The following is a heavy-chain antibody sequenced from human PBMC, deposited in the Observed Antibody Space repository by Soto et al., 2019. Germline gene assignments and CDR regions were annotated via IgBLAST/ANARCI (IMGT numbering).Heavy chain of an antibody. CDR2: ISSSSSYI. Sequence: GGSLRLSCAASGFTFSSYSMNWVRQAPGKGLEWVSSISSSSSYIYYADSVKGRFTISRDNAKNSLYLQMNSLRAEDTAVYYCARDPSAERVVVVAATIFDYWGQGTLVTVSS. CDR3: ARDPSAERVVVVAATIFDY. D-gene: IGHD2-15*01. J-gene: IGHJ4*02. V-gene: IGHV3-21*01. CDR1: GFTFSSYS.